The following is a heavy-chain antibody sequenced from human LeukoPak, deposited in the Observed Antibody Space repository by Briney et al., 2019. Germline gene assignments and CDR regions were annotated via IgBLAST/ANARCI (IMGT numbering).Heavy chain of an antibody. J-gene: IGHJ4*02. CDR3: ASLGDPFDS. Sequence: PGGSLRLSCEASGFTFSSYWMHWVRQAPGKGLEWVANINQDGSTKDYVDSVKGRFTISRDNAKNSLYLQMNSLRAADTAVYYCASLGDPFDSWGQGTLVTVSS. V-gene: IGHV3-7*01. CDR1: GFTFSSYW. CDR2: INQDGSTK. D-gene: IGHD2-21*02.